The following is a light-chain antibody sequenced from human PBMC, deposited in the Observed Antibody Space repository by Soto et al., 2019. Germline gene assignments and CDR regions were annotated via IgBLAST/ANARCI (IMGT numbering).Light chain of an antibody. Sequence: DIQMTQSPSTLSASVGDRVTITCRASQTVSDWLAWYQQKPGKAPQPLIYKTSILESGVPSRFSGSGSGTEFTLNISSLQPDDFATYYCQQYYNSSITFGQGTRLEIK. J-gene: IGKJ5*01. CDR1: QTVSDW. V-gene: IGKV1-5*03. CDR2: KTS. CDR3: QQYYNSSIT.